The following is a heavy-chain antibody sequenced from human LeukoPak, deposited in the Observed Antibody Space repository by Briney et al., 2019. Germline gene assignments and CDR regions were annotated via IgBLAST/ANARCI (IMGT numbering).Heavy chain of an antibody. CDR3: ARARKDSAVTPYYYAMDV. D-gene: IGHD1-26*01. J-gene: IGHJ6*02. CDR1: GFTFSTYD. CDR2: ISSSGTYI. V-gene: IGHV3-21*01. Sequence: PGGSLRLSCGASGFTFSTYDMNWVRQAPGKGLEWVSCISSSGTYISYADSLKGRFTISRGNAKNSLYLQMNSLRAEDTAVYYCARARKDSAVTPYYYAMDVWGQGTTVTVSS.